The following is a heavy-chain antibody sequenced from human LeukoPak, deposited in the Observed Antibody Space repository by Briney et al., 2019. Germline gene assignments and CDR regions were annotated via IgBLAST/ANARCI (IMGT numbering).Heavy chain of an antibody. CDR2: INPNSGGT. D-gene: IGHD6-13*01. CDR1: GYTFTGYY. J-gene: IGHJ5*02. Sequence: ASVKVSCKASGYTFTGYYMHWVRQAPGQGLEWMGWINPNSGGTNYAQKFQGRVTMTRDTSISTAYMELSRLRSDDTAVYYCARDRSIAAAGPLNWDNWFDPWGQGTLVTVSS. CDR3: ARDRSIAAAGPLNWDNWFDP. V-gene: IGHV1-2*02.